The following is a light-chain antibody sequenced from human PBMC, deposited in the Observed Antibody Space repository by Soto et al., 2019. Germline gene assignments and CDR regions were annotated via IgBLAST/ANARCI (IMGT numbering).Light chain of an antibody. CDR2: DAS. CDR3: QQRSNWPIT. Sequence: TQSPSTLSASVGDRVTITCRASQSISSWLAWYQQKPGQAPRLLIYDASNRATGIPARFSGSGSGTDFPLTISSLEPEDFAVYYCQQRSNWPITFGQGTRLEIK. V-gene: IGKV3-11*01. J-gene: IGKJ5*01. CDR1: QSISSW.